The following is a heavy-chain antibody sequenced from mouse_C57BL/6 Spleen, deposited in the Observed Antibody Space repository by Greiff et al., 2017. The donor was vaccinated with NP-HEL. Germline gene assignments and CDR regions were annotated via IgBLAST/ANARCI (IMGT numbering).Heavy chain of an antibody. D-gene: IGHD1-1*01. V-gene: IGHV2-6*03. Sequence: VKLVESGPGLVAPSQSLSITCTVSGFSLTSYGVHWVRQPPGKGLEWLVVIWSDGSTTYNSALNSRLSISKDNSKSQVFLKMNSLQTDDTAMDFCATHYYGKPWFAYGGQGTLVTVSA. CDR1: GFSLTSYG. CDR3: ATHYYGKPWFAY. J-gene: IGHJ3*01. CDR2: IWSDGST.